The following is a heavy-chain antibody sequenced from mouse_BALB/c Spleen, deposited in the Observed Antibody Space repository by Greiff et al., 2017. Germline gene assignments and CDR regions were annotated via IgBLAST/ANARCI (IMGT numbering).Heavy chain of an antibody. CDR3: ARDLVYYYGSSYDYYAMDY. Sequence: QVQLQQSGPGLVAPSQSLSITCTVSGFSLTGYGVNWVRQPPGKGLEWLGMIWGDGSTDYNSALKSRLSISKDNSKSQVFLKMNSLQTDDTARYYCARDLVYYYGSSYDYYAMDYWGQGTSVTVSS. V-gene: IGHV2-6-7*01. CDR1: GFSLTGYG. CDR2: IWGDGST. J-gene: IGHJ4*01. D-gene: IGHD1-1*01.